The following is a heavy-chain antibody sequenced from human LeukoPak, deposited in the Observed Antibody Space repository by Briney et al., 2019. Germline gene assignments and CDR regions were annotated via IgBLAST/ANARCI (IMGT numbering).Heavy chain of an antibody. J-gene: IGHJ5*02. Sequence: PSETLSLTCTVSGGSISSSSYYWGWIRQPPGKGLEWIGSIYYSGSTYYNPSLKSRVTISVDTSKNQFSLKLSSVTAADTAVYYCARRGSSGWYQDNWFDPWGQGTLSPSPQ. CDR1: GGSISSSSYY. CDR3: ARRGSSGWYQDNWFDP. D-gene: IGHD6-19*01. CDR2: IYYSGST. V-gene: IGHV4-39*01.